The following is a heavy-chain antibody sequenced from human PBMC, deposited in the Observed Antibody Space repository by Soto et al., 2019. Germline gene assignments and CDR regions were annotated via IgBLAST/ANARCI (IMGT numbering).Heavy chain of an antibody. CDR2: IRSKAYAGKA. D-gene: IGHD4-17*01. CDR3: SRAGPRTVNFDY. Sequence: GGSLRLSCTTSGFSFGDYAMTWFRQAPGKGLEWVGCIRSKAYAGKAEYTASVKGRFTILRDDTKSIGDLQMNSLKTEDTAVYYCSRAGPRTVNFDYWGQGTLVTVSS. J-gene: IGHJ4*02. V-gene: IGHV3-49*01. CDR1: GFSFGDYA.